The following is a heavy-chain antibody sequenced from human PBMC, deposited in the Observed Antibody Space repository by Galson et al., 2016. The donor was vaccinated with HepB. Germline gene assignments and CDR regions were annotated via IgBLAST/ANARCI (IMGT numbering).Heavy chain of an antibody. Sequence: SETLSLTCTVSSGSISSYYWSWIRQPPGKGLEWIGYIYYSGSTNYNPSLKSRVTISVDTSKNQFSLKVSSVTAADTAVYYCARITGDRTVDSWGQGTLITVSS. CDR2: IYYSGST. V-gene: IGHV4-59*08. D-gene: IGHD7-27*01. CDR3: ARITGDRTVDS. CDR1: SGSISSYY. J-gene: IGHJ4*02.